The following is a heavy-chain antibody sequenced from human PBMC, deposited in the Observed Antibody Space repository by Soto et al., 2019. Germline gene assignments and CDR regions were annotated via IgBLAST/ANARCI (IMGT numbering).Heavy chain of an antibody. J-gene: IGHJ4*02. CDR3: ARDLGTGTTYSHFFDY. D-gene: IGHD1-7*01. Sequence: GGSLRLSCAASGFTFSSYGMHWVRQAPCKGLEWVAVIWYDGSNKYYADSVKGRFTISRDNSKNTLYLQMNSLRAEDTAVYYCARDLGTGTTYSHFFDYWGQGTLVTVSS. CDR2: IWYDGSNK. CDR1: GFTFSSYG. V-gene: IGHV3-33*01.